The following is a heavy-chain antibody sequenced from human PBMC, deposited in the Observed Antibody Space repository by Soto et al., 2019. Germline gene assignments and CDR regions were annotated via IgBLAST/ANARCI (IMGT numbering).Heavy chain of an antibody. CDR1: GFTFSSYG. CDR2: ISYDGSNK. Sequence: QVQLVESGGGVVQPGRSLRLSCAASGFTFSSYGMHWVRQAPGKGLEWVAVISYDGSNKYYADSVKGRFTISRDNSKNTLYLQMNSLRAEDTAVYCCAKGIRITIFGVVRYWGQGTLVTVSS. CDR3: AKGIRITIFGVVRY. D-gene: IGHD3-3*01. J-gene: IGHJ4*02. V-gene: IGHV3-30*18.